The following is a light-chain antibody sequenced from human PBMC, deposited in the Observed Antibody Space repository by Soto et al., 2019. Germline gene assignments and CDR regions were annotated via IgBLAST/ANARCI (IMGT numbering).Light chain of an antibody. CDR2: RNN. CDR1: SSNIGDSY. CDR3: ATWDDSLRGWV. Sequence: QAVVTQPPSASGTPGQRVTISCSGSSSNIGDSYGYWFQQLPGTAPKLLIYRNNQRPSGVPDRFSGSKSGTSASLAISGLRPEDEADYYCATWDDSLRGWVFGGGTKLTVL. V-gene: IGLV1-47*01. J-gene: IGLJ3*02.